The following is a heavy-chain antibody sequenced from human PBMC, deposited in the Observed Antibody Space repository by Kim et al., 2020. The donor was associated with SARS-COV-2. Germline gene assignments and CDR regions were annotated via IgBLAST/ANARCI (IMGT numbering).Heavy chain of an antibody. D-gene: IGHD3-16*01. CDR2: IWYDGSNK. CDR3: ARGGVGARPVGFNY. CDR1: GFTFSSYG. J-gene: IGHJ4*02. Sequence: GGSLRLSCAASGFTFSSYGMHWVRQAPGKGLEWVAVIWYDGSNKYYADSVKGRFTISRDNSKNTLYLQMNSLRAEDTAVYYCARGGVGARPVGFNYWGQGTLVTVSS. V-gene: IGHV3-33*01.